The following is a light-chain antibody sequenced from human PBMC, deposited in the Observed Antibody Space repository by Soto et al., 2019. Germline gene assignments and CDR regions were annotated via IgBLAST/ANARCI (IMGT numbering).Light chain of an antibody. CDR1: QSLLDSDDGNTY. CDR3: MQRIEFYP. J-gene: IGKJ2*01. V-gene: IGKV2-40*01. Sequence: DIVMTQTPLSLPVTPGEPASISCRSSQSLLDSDDGNTYLDWYLQKPGQSPQLLIYTLSYRAYGVPDRFSGSGSGTNFTLKISRVEAQDVGVYYCMQRIEFYPFGQGTKLEI. CDR2: TLS.